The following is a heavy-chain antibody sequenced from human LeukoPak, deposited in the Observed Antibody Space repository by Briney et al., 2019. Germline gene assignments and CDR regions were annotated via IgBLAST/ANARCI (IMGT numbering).Heavy chain of an antibody. CDR3: AKCVTGWPNWFDP. V-gene: IGHV3-23*01. CDR1: GFTFSSYA. CDR2: ISASGGST. Sequence: GGSLRLSCAASGFTFSSYAMSWVRQAPGKGLEWVSAISASGGSTYYADSVKGRFTISRDNSKNTLYLQMISLRAEDTALYYCAKCVTGWPNWFDPWGQGTWSPSPQ. J-gene: IGHJ5*02. D-gene: IGHD6-19*01.